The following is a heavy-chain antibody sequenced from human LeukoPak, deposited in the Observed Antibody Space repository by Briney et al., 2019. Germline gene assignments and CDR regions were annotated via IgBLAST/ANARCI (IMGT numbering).Heavy chain of an antibody. V-gene: IGHV4-4*07. CDR3: ARDKYSSSWYDY. CDR1: GGSISSYY. Sequence: SSETLSLTCTVSGGSISSYYWSWIRQPAGKGLEWIGRICTSGSTNYNPSLKSRVTISVDTSKNQFSLKLSSVTAADTAVYYCARDKYSSSWYDYWGQGTLATVSS. D-gene: IGHD6-13*01. J-gene: IGHJ4*02. CDR2: ICTSGST.